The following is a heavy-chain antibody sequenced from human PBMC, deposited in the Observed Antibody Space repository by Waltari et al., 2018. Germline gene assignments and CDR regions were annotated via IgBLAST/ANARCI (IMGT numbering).Heavy chain of an antibody. CDR3: AVYLRSSPFDP. V-gene: IGHV3-30*19. CDR1: GFTFSSYG. D-gene: IGHD5-12*01. Sequence: QVQLVESGGGVVQTGRYLRLSWAASGFTFSSYGMHWVRQAPGKGLGWVAVICYDGSNNYYADSVKGRFTISRCNAKNTLYLQMNSLRAEDTAVYYCAVYLRSSPFDPWGQGTLVTVSS. J-gene: IGHJ5*02. CDR2: ICYDGSNN.